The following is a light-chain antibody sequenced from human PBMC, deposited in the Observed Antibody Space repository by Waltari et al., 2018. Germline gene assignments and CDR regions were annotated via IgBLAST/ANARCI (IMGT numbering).Light chain of an antibody. V-gene: IGLV2-23*01. CDR2: EAT. CDR1: STDLASYNL. CDR3: CSYTGSSTSYG. J-gene: IGLJ1*01. Sequence: QSALSQPASVSGSPGQSLTITCTGASTDLASYNLVAWYQHHPNRAPKLIIYEATKRPSGLSHRFSGAKSGATASLRISGLQADYEADYYCCSYTGSSTSYGCGGGTKVTVL.